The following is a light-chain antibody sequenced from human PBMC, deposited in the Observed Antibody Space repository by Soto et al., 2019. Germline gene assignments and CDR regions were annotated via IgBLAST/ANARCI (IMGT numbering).Light chain of an antibody. Sequence: GDRVSITCRASQSISSYLNWYQQKPGKAPKLLIYAASSLQSGVPSRFSGSGSGTDFTLTISSLQPEDFATYSCQQSYSTLRTFGQGTKVYIK. CDR3: QQSYSTLRT. V-gene: IGKV1-39*01. J-gene: IGKJ1*01. CDR2: AAS. CDR1: QSISSY.